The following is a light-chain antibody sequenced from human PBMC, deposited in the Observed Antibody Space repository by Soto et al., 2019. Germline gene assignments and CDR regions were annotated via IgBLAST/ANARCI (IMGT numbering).Light chain of an antibody. CDR1: SSDVGSYNR. V-gene: IGLV2-18*02. J-gene: IGLJ2*01. CDR2: EVS. CDR3: SSYTSSSTYVV. Sequence: QSALTQPPSVSGSPGQSVTISCSGTSSDVGSYNRVSWYQQPPGTAPKLMIYEVSNRPSGVPDRFSGSKSANTASLTISGLQPEDEADYYCSSYTSSSTYVVFGGGTKVTVL.